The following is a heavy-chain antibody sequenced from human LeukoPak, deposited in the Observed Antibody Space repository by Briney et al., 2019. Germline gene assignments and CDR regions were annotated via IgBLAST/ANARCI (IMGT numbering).Heavy chain of an antibody. CDR3: ALYSSGYSYYFDY. V-gene: IGHV3-7*01. J-gene: IGHJ4*02. Sequence: PGGSLRLSCAASGFTFSSYWMSWVRQAPGKGLEWVANIKKDGSEKYYVDSVKGRFTISRDNAKNSLYLQMNSLRAEDTAVYYCALYSSGYSYYFDYWGQGTLVTVSS. CDR1: GFTFSSYW. D-gene: IGHD3-22*01. CDR2: IKKDGSEK.